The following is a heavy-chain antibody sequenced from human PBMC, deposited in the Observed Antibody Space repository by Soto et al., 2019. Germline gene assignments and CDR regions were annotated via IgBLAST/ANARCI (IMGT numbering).Heavy chain of an antibody. CDR3: ARVYGEYLYY. CDR1: AGSISRCD. Sequence: LSETLSLPCTVSAGSISRCDWSLIRHPPGKGLEWIGYIYYSGRTNYNPSLKSRVTISVDTSKNQFSLKLSSVTAADTAVYYCARVYGEYLYYWGQGTLVTVSS. V-gene: IGHV4-59*01. J-gene: IGHJ4*02. D-gene: IGHD4-17*01. CDR2: IYYSGRT.